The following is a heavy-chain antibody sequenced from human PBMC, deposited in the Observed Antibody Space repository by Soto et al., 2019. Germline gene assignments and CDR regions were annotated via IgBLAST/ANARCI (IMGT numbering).Heavy chain of an antibody. CDR3: ARGVPGYGSGSPDHTYNWFDP. J-gene: IGHJ5*02. D-gene: IGHD3-10*01. Sequence: QVQLQQWGAGLLKPSETLSLTCAVYGGSFSGYYWSWIRQPPGKGLEWIGESNHSGSANYNPSLKSRVTISVDTSKNQFSLKVSSVTAADTAVYSCARGVPGYGSGSPDHTYNWFDPWGQGTQVTVSS. V-gene: IGHV4-34*02. CDR1: GGSFSGYY. CDR2: SNHSGSA.